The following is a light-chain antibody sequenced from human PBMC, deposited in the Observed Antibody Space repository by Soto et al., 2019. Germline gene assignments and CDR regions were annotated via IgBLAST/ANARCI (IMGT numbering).Light chain of an antibody. V-gene: IGLV2-23*02. CDR2: EVS. Sequence: QSALSQPASVSGSPGQSITISCTGTSSDVGNYNLVSWYHQHPGRAPKLLIYEVSKRPSGVSNRFSGSKSGNTASLTISGLKAEDEADYYCCSYAGSDTYVFGSGTKITVL. CDR3: CSYAGSDTYV. CDR1: SSDVGNYNL. J-gene: IGLJ1*01.